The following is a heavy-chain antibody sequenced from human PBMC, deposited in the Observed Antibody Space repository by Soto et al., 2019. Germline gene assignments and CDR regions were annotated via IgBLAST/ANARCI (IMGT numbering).Heavy chain of an antibody. V-gene: IGHV3-11*06. J-gene: IGHJ6*02. Sequence: GGSLRLSCAASGFTFSDYYMSWIRQAPGKGLEWVSYISSSSSYTNYADSVKGRFTISRDNAKNSLYLQMNSLRAEDTAVYYCARGPGSLGYYYYGMDVWGQGTTVTVSS. CDR2: ISSSSSYT. CDR3: ARGPGSLGYYYYGMDV. D-gene: IGHD2-15*01. CDR1: GFTFSDYY.